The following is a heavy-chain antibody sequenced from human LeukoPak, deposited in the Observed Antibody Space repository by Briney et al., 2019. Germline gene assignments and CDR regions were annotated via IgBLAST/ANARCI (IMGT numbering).Heavy chain of an antibody. CDR1: GYTFTSYG. CDR2: ISAYNGNT. V-gene: IGHV1-18*01. J-gene: IGHJ5*02. CDR3: ARSVLLWFGTKNWFDP. Sequence: ASVKVSCKASGYTFTSYGISWVRQAPGQGLEWMGWISAYNGNTNYAQKLQGRVTMTTDTSTSTAYMELRSLRSDETAVYYCARSVLLWFGTKNWFDPWGQGTLVTVSS. D-gene: IGHD3-10*01.